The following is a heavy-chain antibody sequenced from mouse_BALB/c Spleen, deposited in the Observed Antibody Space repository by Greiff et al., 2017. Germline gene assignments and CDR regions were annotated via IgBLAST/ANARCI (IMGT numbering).Heavy chain of an antibody. CDR3: ANDGYYAWFAY. D-gene: IGHD2-3*01. CDR1: GFTFSSYT. V-gene: IGHV5-17*02. Sequence: EVKLMESGGGLVKPGGSLKLSCAASGFTFSSYTMSWVRQTPEKRLEWVAYISSGSSTIYYADTVKGRFTISRDNPKNTLFLQMTSLRSEDTAMYYCANDGYYAWFAYWGQGTLVTVSA. CDR2: ISSGSSTI. J-gene: IGHJ3*01.